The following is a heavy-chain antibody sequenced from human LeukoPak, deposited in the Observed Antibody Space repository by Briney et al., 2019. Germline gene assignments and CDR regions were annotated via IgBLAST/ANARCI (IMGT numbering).Heavy chain of an antibody. D-gene: IGHD1-26*01. CDR1: GYTFTNYY. V-gene: IGHV1-46*01. Sequence: ASVKVSCKASGYTFTNYYMHWVRQAPGQGLEWMGIINPSGGGTSYAQKFQGRLTMTRDTSTTTVYMELSSLRSDDTAVYYCARGGTIVGALGGWFDPWGQGTLVTVSS. CDR2: INPSGGGT. J-gene: IGHJ5*02. CDR3: ARGGTIVGALGGWFDP.